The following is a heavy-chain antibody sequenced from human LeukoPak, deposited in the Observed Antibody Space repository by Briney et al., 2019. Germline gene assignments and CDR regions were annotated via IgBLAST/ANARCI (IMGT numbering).Heavy chain of an antibody. D-gene: IGHD3-16*01. J-gene: IGHJ5*02. CDR1: GFTISEYW. V-gene: IGHV3-7*01. CDR2: IKQDAGER. CDR3: VRDGGTDWYDP. Sequence: AGSLSLSCAASGFTISEYWMTWVRQAPGKGLEWVANIKQDAGERTYVDSVKGRFTISRDNAKNSIFLQMNSLRVEDMATYYCVRDGGTDWYDPWGQGTLVYVSS.